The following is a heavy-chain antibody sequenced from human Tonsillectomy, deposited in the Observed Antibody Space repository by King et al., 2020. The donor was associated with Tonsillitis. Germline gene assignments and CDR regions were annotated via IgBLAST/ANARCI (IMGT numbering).Heavy chain of an antibody. CDR3: ARTEGGTFDY. CDR1: GGAVSSYF. V-gene: IGHV4-59*02. CDR2: IYNSETT. J-gene: IGHJ4*02. D-gene: IGHD2-15*01. Sequence: VQLQESGPGLVKPSETLSLTCTVSGGAVSSYFWSWIRQPQGKGLEWIGYIYNSETTNYNPSLRSRVSISADTSKNQFSLRLSSVTAADTAVYFCARTEGGTFDYWGQGTLVAVSS.